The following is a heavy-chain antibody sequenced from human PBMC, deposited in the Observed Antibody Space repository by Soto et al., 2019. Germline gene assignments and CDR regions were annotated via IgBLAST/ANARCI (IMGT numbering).Heavy chain of an antibody. J-gene: IGHJ2*01. D-gene: IGHD6-6*01. CDR1: GGTFSSYT. CDR3: ARAEYSSSYWWGSYWYFDL. CDR2: IIPILGIA. Sequence: QVQLVQSGAEVKKPGSSVKVSCKASGGTFSSYTISWVRQAPGQGLEWMGWIIPILGIANYAQKFQGRVTITADKSTSTAYMELSSLRSEDTAVYYCARAEYSSSYWWGSYWYFDLWGRGTLVTVSS. V-gene: IGHV1-69*02.